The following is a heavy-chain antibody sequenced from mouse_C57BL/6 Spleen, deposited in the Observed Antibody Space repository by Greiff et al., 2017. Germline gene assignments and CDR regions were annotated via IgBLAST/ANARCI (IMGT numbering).Heavy chain of an antibody. D-gene: IGHD2-3*01. V-gene: IGHV1-82*01. CDR3: ARGYYDGYSPDC. CDR2: IYPGDGAT. Sequence: VQLQQSGPELVKPGASVKISCKASGYAFTSSWMNWVKQRPGQGLEWIGRIYPGDGATNYNGKFKGKATLTADKSSSTAYMHLSSLTSEDSAVYFCARGYYDGYSPDCWGQGTTLTVSS. J-gene: IGHJ2*01. CDR1: GYAFTSSW.